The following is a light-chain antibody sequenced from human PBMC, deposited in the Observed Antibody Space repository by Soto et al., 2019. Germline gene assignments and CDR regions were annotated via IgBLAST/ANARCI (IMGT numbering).Light chain of an antibody. CDR1: QGISSY. CDR2: AAS. Sequence: AIRMTQSPSSLSASTGDRVTITCRASQGISSYLAWYQQKPGKAPKLLIYAASTLQSGVPSRFSGSGSGTDFTLTISCLQSEDFATYYCKQYYSYPRTFGQWTKVEIK. CDR3: KQYYSYPRT. V-gene: IGKV1-8*01. J-gene: IGKJ1*01.